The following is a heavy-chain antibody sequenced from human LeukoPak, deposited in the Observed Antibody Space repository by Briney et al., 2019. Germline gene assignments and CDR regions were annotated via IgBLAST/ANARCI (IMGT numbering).Heavy chain of an antibody. Sequence: GGPLRLSCAASGFTFSSYAMSWVRQAPGKGLEWVSAISGSGGSTYYADSVKGRFTISRDNSKNTLYLQMNSLRAEDTAIYYCAKGASGYSGYDYEWGQGTLVTVSS. J-gene: IGHJ4*02. CDR3: AKGASGYSGYDYE. CDR1: GFTFSSYA. D-gene: IGHD5-12*01. CDR2: ISGSGGST. V-gene: IGHV3-23*01.